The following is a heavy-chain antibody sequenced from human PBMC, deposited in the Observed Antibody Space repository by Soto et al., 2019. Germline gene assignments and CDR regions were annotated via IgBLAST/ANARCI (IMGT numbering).Heavy chain of an antibody. CDR3: ARRDYRAYYGMDV. J-gene: IGHJ6*02. CDR1: GYSISSGYY. CDR2: IYHSGST. V-gene: IGHV4-38-2*01. Sequence: SETLSLTCAVSGYSISSGYYWGWIRQPPGKGLEWIGSIYHSGSTYYNPSLKSRVTISVGTSKNQFSLKLSSVTAADTAVYYCARRDYRAYYGMDVWGQGTTVTVSS. D-gene: IGHD4-4*01.